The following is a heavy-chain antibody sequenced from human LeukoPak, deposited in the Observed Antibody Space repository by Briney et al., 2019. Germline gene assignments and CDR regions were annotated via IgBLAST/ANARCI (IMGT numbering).Heavy chain of an antibody. CDR2: IRYDGSNK. V-gene: IGHV3-30*02. Sequence: GGSLRLSCAASGFTFSSYGMHWVRQAPGKGLEWVAFIRYDGSNKYYADSVKGRFTISRDNSKNTLYLQMNSLRAEDTAVYYCAKGFTYYYDSSGYYGAFDIWGQGTMVTVSS. CDR3: AKGFTYYYDSSGYYGAFDI. J-gene: IGHJ3*02. D-gene: IGHD3-22*01. CDR1: GFTFSSYG.